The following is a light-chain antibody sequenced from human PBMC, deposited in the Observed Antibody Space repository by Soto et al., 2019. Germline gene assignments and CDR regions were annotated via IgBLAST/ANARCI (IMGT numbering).Light chain of an antibody. J-gene: IGLJ2*01. Sequence: QSVLTQPPSVSGAPGQRVTISCTGSSSNIGAGYDVHWYQQRPGTAPKLLIYGNSNRPSGVPDRCSGSKSGTSASLAITGLQAEDEADYYCQSYDSSLSGAVFGGGTQLTVL. CDR3: QSYDSSLSGAV. V-gene: IGLV1-40*01. CDR2: GNS. CDR1: SSNIGAGYD.